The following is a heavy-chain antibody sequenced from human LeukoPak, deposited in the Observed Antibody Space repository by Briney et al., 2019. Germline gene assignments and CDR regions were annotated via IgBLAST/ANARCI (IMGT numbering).Heavy chain of an antibody. Sequence: SETLSLTCTVSGASISGSGYYWGWIRQPPGKGLEWIGSIYSSGSTYYNASLQSRVTISIETSKNQISLKLSSVTAADTAVYYCASNSFDYYGSGSYSVDYWGQGTLVTVSS. CDR3: ASNSFDYYGSGSYSVDY. CDR2: IYSSGST. V-gene: IGHV4-39*01. D-gene: IGHD3-10*01. J-gene: IGHJ4*02. CDR1: GASISGSGYY.